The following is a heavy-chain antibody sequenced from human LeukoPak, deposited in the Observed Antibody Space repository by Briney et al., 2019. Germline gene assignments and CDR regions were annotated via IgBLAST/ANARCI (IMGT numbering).Heavy chain of an antibody. CDR1: GYTFTNYG. Sequence: GASVTVSFKASGYTFTNYGISWVRQAPGQGLHWMGWISAYSGNTDYAHKLQDRVTITTDTSTSTAYMELRSLRSEETAVYYFARADYGDQRDALDWGEGTLVTVAS. CDR2: ISAYSGNT. V-gene: IGHV1-18*01. D-gene: IGHD4-17*01. CDR3: ARADYGDQRDALD. J-gene: IGHJ4*02.